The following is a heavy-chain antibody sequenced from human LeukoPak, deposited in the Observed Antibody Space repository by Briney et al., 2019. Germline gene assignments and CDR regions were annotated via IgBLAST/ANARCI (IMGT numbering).Heavy chain of an antibody. CDR3: ARAPWSSSSWPYNWFDP. CDR2: MNPNSGNT. D-gene: IGHD6-13*01. J-gene: IGHJ5*02. V-gene: IGHV1-8*01. CDR1: GYTFISYD. Sequence: ASVKVSCKASGYTFISYDINWVRQATGQGLEWMGWMNPNSGNTGYAQKFQGRVTMTRNTSISTAYMELSSLRSEDTAVYYCARAPWSSSSWPYNWFDPWGQGSLVTVSS.